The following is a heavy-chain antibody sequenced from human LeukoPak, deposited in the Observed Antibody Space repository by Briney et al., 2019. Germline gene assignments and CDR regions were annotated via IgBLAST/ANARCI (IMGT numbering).Heavy chain of an antibody. Sequence: HPGGSLRLSCAASGFTFSSYSMNWVRQAPGKGLEWVSYISSSSSTIYYADSVKGRFTISRDNAKNSLYLQMNSLRAEDTAVYYCARDNRRWLQWPYWYFDLWGRGTLVTVSS. V-gene: IGHV3-48*01. CDR1: GFTFSSYS. J-gene: IGHJ2*01. CDR2: ISSSSSTI. D-gene: IGHD5-24*01. CDR3: ARDNRRWLQWPYWYFDL.